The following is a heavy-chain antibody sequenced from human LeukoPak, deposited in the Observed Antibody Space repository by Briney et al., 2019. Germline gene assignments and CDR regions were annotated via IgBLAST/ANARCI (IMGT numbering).Heavy chain of an antibody. Sequence: GGSLRLSCAASGFTFSSYSMNWVRQAPGKGLEWVSYISSSSDSIYYADSVKGRFTISRDNAKNTLYLQMTSLRAEDTAIYYCVRDGDVYNFDHWGQGTLVTVSS. J-gene: IGHJ4*02. CDR1: GFTFSSYS. CDR3: VRDGDVYNFDH. D-gene: IGHD5-24*01. V-gene: IGHV3-48*04. CDR2: ISSSSDSI.